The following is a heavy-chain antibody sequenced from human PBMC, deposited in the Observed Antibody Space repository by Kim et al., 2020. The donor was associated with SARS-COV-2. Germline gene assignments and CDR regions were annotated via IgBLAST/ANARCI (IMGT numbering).Heavy chain of an antibody. CDR3: ARHPIGYSCGTFFDY. V-gene: IGHV4-59*08. D-gene: IGHD5-18*01. CDR2: MYYSGST. CDR1: GGSISSYY. J-gene: IGHJ4*02. Sequence: SETLSLTCTVSGGSISSYYWSWIRQPPRQGLEWIGYMYYSGSTNYNPSLKSRVTISVATSTNQFSLKLSSGTAADTAVYYCARHPIGYSCGTFFDYWGQGTLVTVSS.